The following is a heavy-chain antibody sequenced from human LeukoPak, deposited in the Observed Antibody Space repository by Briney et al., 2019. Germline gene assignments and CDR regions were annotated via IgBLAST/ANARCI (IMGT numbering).Heavy chain of an antibody. CDR1: GFTFSSYA. D-gene: IGHD2-15*01. CDR3: ATGPISAAFYYCYGMDV. Sequence: GGSLRLSCAASGFTFSSYAMSWVRQAPGKGLEWVSAISGSGGSTYYADSVKGRFTISRDNSKNTLYLQMNSLRAEDTAVYYCATGPISAAFYYCYGMDVWGQGTTVTVSS. V-gene: IGHV3-23*01. CDR2: ISGSGGST. J-gene: IGHJ6*02.